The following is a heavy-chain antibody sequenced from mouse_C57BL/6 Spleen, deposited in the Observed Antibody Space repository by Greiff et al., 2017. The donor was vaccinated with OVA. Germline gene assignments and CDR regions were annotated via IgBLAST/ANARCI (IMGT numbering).Heavy chain of an antibody. CDR3: ARRGLGHFDY. CDR2: IHPNSGST. D-gene: IGHD3-3*01. Sequence: QVHVKQPGAELVKPGASVKLSCKASGYTFTSYWMHWVKQRPGQGLEWIGMIHPNSGSTNYNEKFKSKATLTVDKSSSTAYMQLSSLTSEDSAVYYCARRGLGHFDYWGQGTTLTVSS. V-gene: IGHV1-64*01. J-gene: IGHJ2*01. CDR1: GYTFTSYW.